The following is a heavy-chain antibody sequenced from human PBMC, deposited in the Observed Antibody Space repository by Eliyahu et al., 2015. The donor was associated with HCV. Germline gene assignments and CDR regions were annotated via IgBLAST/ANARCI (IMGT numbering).Heavy chain of an antibody. Sequence: QVQLVQSGAXVKRPGSXXKVSCRAXGGTFSGNGISWLRQAPGQGFEWMGGIIPIFGKTDYAQKFQGRVTITADESTSTAYMELSSLRSDDTAVYYCARDRVRDWGDWFFDLWGRGTLVTVSS. D-gene: IGHD7-27*01. CDR2: IIPIFGKT. CDR1: GGTFSGNG. J-gene: IGHJ2*01. V-gene: IGHV1-69*19. CDR3: ARDRVRDWGDWFFDL.